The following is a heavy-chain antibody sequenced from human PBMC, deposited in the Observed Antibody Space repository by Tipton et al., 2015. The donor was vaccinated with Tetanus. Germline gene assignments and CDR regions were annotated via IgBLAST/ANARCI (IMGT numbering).Heavy chain of an antibody. CDR2: IYYTELT. D-gene: IGHD3-10*01. Sequence: LRLSCTVSGASINAGGYLWTWVRQHPGKGLEWIGNIYYTELTSYTPSLNSRVSISVDTSKNQFSLKLTSVTAADTAVYYCARDRGGGRFVRLNWFDPWGQGTLVTVSS. V-gene: IGHV4-31*03. CDR3: ARDRGGGRFVRLNWFDP. J-gene: IGHJ5*02. CDR1: GASINAGGYL.